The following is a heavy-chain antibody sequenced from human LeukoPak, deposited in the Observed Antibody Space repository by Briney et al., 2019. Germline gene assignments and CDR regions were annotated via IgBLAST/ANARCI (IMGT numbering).Heavy chain of an antibody. CDR2: ISAHNGNT. J-gene: IGHJ4*02. D-gene: IGHD1-26*01. CDR1: GYTFTSYG. Sequence: ASVKVSCKASGYTFTSYGISWVRQAPGQGLEWMGWISAHNGNTNYAQKLQGRVTMTTDTSTSTAYMELRSLRSDDTAVYYCARDGAPLVGATYFDYWGQGTLVTVSS. V-gene: IGHV1-18*01. CDR3: ARDGAPLVGATYFDY.